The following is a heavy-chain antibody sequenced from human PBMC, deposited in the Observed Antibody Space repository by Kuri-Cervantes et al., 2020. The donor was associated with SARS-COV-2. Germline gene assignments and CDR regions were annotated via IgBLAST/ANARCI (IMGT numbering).Heavy chain of an antibody. CDR1: GGSISSSSYY. Sequence: ESLKISCTVSGGSISSSSYYWGWIRQPPGKGLEWIGSIYYSGSTYYNPSLKSRVTISVDTSKNQFSLKLSSVTAADTAVYYCARHEWEPYYFDYWGQGTLVT. CDR2: IYYSGST. J-gene: IGHJ4*02. CDR3: ARHEWEPYYFDY. D-gene: IGHD1-26*01. V-gene: IGHV4-39*01.